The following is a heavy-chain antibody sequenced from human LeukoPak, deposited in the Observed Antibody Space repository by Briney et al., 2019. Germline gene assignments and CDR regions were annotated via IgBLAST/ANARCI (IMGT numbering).Heavy chain of an antibody. CDR3: ARERPTNYYYYMDV. CDR1: GYSFTSYA. D-gene: IGHD1-26*01. Sequence: GASVKVSCKASGYSFTSYALNWVRQAPGQGFEWMGWINTNTGNPTYAQGFTGRFVFSLDTSVSTAYLQISSLKAEDTAVYYCARERPTNYYYYMDVWGKGTTVTVSS. J-gene: IGHJ6*03. CDR2: INTNTGNP. V-gene: IGHV7-4-1*02.